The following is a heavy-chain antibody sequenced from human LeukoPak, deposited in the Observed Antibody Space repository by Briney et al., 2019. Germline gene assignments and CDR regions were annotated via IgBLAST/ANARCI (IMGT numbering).Heavy chain of an antibody. D-gene: IGHD3-22*01. CDR2: ISGSGGST. CDR1: GFTFSSYA. J-gene: IGHJ4*02. Sequence: GGSLRLSCAASGFTFSSYAMSWVRQAPGKGLEWVSAISGSGGSTYYADSVKGRFTISRDNSKNTLYLQMNSLRAEDTAVYYCAKGITMIVVVRPYFDYWGQGTLVTVSS. V-gene: IGHV3-23*01. CDR3: AKGITMIVVVRPYFDY.